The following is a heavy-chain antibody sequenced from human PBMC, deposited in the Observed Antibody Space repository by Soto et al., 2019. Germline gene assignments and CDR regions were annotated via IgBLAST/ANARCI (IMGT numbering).Heavy chain of an antibody. D-gene: IGHD2-2*01. CDR3: ARQLGFCSTTNCYPWFDP. CDR1: GDSISRYY. CDR2: MYYSGYT. Sequence: QVQLQESGPGLVKPSETLSLTCTVSGDSISRYYWNWIRQSPGKGLEWIGYMYYSGYTSYNPSLKSRVTLSVDTSKNQFSLKLSAVTAADTAVYYCARQLGFCSTTNCYPWFDPWGQGTLVTVSS. V-gene: IGHV4-59*08. J-gene: IGHJ5*02.